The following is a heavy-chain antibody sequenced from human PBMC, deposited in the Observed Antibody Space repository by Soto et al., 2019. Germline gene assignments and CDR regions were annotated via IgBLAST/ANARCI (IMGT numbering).Heavy chain of an antibody. J-gene: IGHJ4*02. CDR1: GFTFRSYA. V-gene: IGHV3-23*01. CDR3: AKEGIGGFSGYFDY. Sequence: GGSLRLSCAASGFTFRSYAMSWVRQAPGKGLEWVSAISGSGSNTYYADSVKGRFTISRDNSKNTLYLQMNSLRAEDTAVYYCAKEGIGGFSGYFDYWGQGTLVTVSS. D-gene: IGHD3-10*01. CDR2: ISGSGSNT.